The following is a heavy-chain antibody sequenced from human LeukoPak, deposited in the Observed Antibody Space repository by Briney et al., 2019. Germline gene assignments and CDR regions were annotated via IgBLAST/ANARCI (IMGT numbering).Heavy chain of an antibody. J-gene: IGHJ6*03. V-gene: IGHV4-38-2*02. D-gene: IGHD3-10*01. CDR1: GYSISSGYY. CDR2: IYHSGST. Sequence: SETLSLTCTVSGYSISSGYYWGWIRQPPGKGLEWIGSIYHSGSTYYNPSLKSRVTISVDTSKNQFSLKLSSVTAADTAVYYCARLGRYYGSGYMDVWGKGTTVTISS. CDR3: ARLGRYYGSGYMDV.